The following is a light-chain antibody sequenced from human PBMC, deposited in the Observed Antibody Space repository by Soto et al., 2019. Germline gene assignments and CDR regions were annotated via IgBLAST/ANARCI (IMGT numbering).Light chain of an antibody. V-gene: IGLV2-14*01. Sequence: QSALTQPASVSGSPGQSITISCTGTNSDVGGYNYVSWYQQHPGKAPELMIYEVSHRPSGVSNRFSGSTSDNTASLTISGLQAEDEDDDYCSSYTSISALSVFGTGTKVTVL. J-gene: IGLJ1*01. CDR2: EVS. CDR1: NSDVGGYNY. CDR3: SSYTSISALSV.